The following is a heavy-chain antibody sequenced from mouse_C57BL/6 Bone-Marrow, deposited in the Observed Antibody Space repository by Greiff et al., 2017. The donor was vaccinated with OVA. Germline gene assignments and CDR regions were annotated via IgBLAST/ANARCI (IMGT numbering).Heavy chain of an antibody. D-gene: IGHD2-5*01. CDR1: GFTFSSYT. V-gene: IGHV5-9*01. Sequence: EVQGVESGGGLVKPGGSLKLSCAASGFTFSSYTMSWVRQTPEKRLEWVATISGGGGNTYYPDSVKGRFTISRDNAKNTLYLQMSSLRSEDTALYYCARQYSNYRWYFDVWGTGTTVTVSS. CDR3: ARQYSNYRWYFDV. CDR2: ISGGGGNT. J-gene: IGHJ1*03.